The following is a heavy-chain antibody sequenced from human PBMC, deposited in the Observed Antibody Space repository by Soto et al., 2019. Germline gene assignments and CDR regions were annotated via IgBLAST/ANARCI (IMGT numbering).Heavy chain of an antibody. CDR2: ISSSSSTI. CDR3: TRPKNELRFYSYNGIDV. D-gene: IGHD5-12*01. Sequence: TGGSLRLSCAASGFTFNTYTMNWVRQAPGKGLEWVSYISSSSSTIYYAVSVKGRFTISRDNAKNSLYLQMNSLKTEDTAVYYCTRPKNELRFYSYNGIDVWGQGTTVTVSS. J-gene: IGHJ6*02. CDR1: GFTFNTYT. V-gene: IGHV3-48*01.